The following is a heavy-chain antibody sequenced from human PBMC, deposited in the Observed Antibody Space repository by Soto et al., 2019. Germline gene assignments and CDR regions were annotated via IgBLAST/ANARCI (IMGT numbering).Heavy chain of an antibody. CDR3: ARDRTLPAAGWFDY. CDR1: GFSVSSNY. J-gene: IGHJ4*02. D-gene: IGHD2-2*01. CDR2: IYSGGST. Sequence: GSLRLSCAASGFSVSSNYMSWVRQAPGKGLEWVSVIYSGGSTYYADSVKGRFTISRDNSKNTLYLQMNSLRAEDTAVYYCARDRTLPAAGWFDYWGQGTLVTFSS. V-gene: IGHV3-53*01.